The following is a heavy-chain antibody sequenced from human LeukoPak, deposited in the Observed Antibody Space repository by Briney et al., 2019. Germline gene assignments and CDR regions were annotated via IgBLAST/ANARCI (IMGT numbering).Heavy chain of an antibody. CDR2: IRSKTDGGTT. V-gene: IGHV3-15*01. D-gene: IGHD3-10*01. Sequence: GGSLRLSCVASGFTFSRAWMNWVRQAPRQGPEWVGQIRSKTDGGTTDYAAPVRGRFIISRDDSTDTLYLQMNNLKNEDTALYYCTTDGPYGSGTYCVYWGQGIPVTASS. CDR1: GFTFSRAW. J-gene: IGHJ1*01. CDR3: TTDGPYGSGTYCVY.